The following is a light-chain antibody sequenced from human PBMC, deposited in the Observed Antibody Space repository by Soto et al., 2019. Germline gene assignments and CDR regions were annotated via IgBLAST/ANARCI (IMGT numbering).Light chain of an antibody. J-gene: IGLJ1*01. CDR2: EGS. V-gene: IGLV2-23*01. CDR1: SSDVGSYNL. CDR3: CSSAGSRG. Sequence: QSALTQPASVSGATGQSLTISCTGTSSDVGSYNLVSWYQQHPGKAPKLMIYEGSKRPSGIPNRFSGSKSGNTASLTITGLQGHDEAVYYCCSSAGSRGFGTATKLTVL.